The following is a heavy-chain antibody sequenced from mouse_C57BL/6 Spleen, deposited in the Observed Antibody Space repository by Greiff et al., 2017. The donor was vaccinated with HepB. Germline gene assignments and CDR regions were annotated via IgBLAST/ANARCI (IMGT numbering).Heavy chain of an antibody. V-gene: IGHV1-80*01. J-gene: IGHJ4*01. CDR2: IYPGDGDT. Sequence: QVHVKQSGAELVKPGASVKISCKASGYAFSSYWMNWVKQRPGKGLEWIGQIYPGDGDTNYNGKFKGKATLTADKSSSTAYMQLSSLTSEDSAVYFCARSGWDIPYAMDYWGQGTSVTVSS. CDR1: GYAFSSYW. D-gene: IGHD3-3*01. CDR3: ARSGWDIPYAMDY.